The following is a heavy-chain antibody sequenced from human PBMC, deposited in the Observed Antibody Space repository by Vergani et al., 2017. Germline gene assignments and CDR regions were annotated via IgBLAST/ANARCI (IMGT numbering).Heavy chain of an antibody. CDR2: IYYSGST. V-gene: IGHV4-39*01. Sequence: QLQLQESGPGLVKPSETLSLTCTVSGGSISSSSYYWGWIRQPPGKGLEWIGSIYYSGSTYHNPSLKSRVTISVDTSNNQFSLKLSSVSAADTAGYYCARGRRELLRTSSTLYCDYWGRGTLVTVSS. D-gene: IGHD1-26*01. J-gene: IGHJ4*02. CDR1: GGSISSSSYY. CDR3: ARGRRELLRTSSTLYCDY.